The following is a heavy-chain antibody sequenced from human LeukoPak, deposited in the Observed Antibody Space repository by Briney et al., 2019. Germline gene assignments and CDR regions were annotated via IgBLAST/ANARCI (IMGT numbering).Heavy chain of an antibody. CDR2: IQNDGGNK. CDR1: GFTFSNYD. V-gene: IGHV3-30*02. D-gene: IGHD5-12*01. J-gene: IGHJ4*02. CDR3: ARTPITTSIVATIEFDY. Sequence: GGSLRLSCVASGFTFSNYDIHWVRQAPGKGLEWVTFIQNDGGNKYFADSVKGRFTISRDNAKNSLYLQMNSLRAEDTAVYYCARTPITTSIVATIEFDYWGQGTRVTVSS.